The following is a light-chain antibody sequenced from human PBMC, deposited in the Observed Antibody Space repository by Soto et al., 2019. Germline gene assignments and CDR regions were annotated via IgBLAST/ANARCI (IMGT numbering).Light chain of an antibody. J-gene: IGKJ4*01. CDR2: GAS. CDR3: RQYDNSPLT. CDR1: QSVSSSY. V-gene: IGKV3-20*01. Sequence: DIVLTQSPGTLSLSTGERAALSCRASQSVSSSYLAWYQQKPGQAPRLLIYGASNRATGIPDRFSGSGSGTDFTLTISRLEPEDFAVYYCRQYDNSPLTFGGGTKVDIK.